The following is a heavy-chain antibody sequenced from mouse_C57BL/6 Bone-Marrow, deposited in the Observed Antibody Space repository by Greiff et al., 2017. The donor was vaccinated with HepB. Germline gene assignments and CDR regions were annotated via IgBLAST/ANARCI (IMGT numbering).Heavy chain of an antibody. CDR3: AIINWDGNYFDY. CDR2: IHPSDSDT. V-gene: IGHV1-74*01. J-gene: IGHJ2*01. CDR1: GYTFTSYW. D-gene: IGHD4-1*01. Sequence: QVQLKQPGAELVKPGASVKVSCKASGYTFTSYWMHWVKQRPGQGLEWIGRIHPSDSDTNYNQKFKGKATLTVDKSSSTAYMQLSSLTYEDSAVYYGAIINWDGNYFDYWGQGTTLTVSS.